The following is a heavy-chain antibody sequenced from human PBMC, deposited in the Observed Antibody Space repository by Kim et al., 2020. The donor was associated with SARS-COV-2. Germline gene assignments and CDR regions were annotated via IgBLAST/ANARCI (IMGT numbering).Heavy chain of an antibody. J-gene: IGHJ5*02. V-gene: IGHV3-7*01. CDR3: ARDRSIRWYSSSYEFDP. Sequence: GGSLRLSCAASGFTFSSYGMNWVRQAPGKGLEWVAIIKHDGGEKYYVDSVKGRFTISRDNAKNSLYLQMNSLRAEDTAVYYCARDRSIRWYSSSYEFDPWRQGTLVTVSP. CDR2: IKHDGGEK. CDR1: GFTFSSYG. D-gene: IGHD6-13*01.